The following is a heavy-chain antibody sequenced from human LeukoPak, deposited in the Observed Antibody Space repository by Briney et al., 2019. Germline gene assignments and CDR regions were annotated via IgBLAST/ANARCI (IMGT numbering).Heavy chain of an antibody. CDR3: ARERVLQQTPYYYYGMDV. J-gene: IGHJ6*04. V-gene: IGHV1-69*06. D-gene: IGHD6-13*01. CDR2: IIPIFGTA. CDR1: GGTYISYA. Sequence: SVKVSCKASGGTYISYAISWVRQAPGQGLEWMGGIIPIFGTANYAQKFQGRVTITADKSTSTAYTELSSLRSENTAVYYCARERVLQQTPYYYYGMDVWGKGTTVTASS.